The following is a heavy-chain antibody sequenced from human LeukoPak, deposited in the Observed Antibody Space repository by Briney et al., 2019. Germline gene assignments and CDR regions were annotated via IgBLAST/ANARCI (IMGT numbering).Heavy chain of an antibody. CDR2: ISYNGINE. Sequence: QAGGSLRLSCAASGFSFSDYNMHWVRQAPGKGLEWMAVISYNGINEYYADSVKGRFTISRDNSKNTLYLQMNSLRAEDTAVYYCAKERWKTGGPIFEWGQGTLVTVSS. CDR3: AKERWKTGGPIFE. D-gene: IGHD2-8*02. CDR1: GFSFSDYN. V-gene: IGHV3-30*18. J-gene: IGHJ4*02.